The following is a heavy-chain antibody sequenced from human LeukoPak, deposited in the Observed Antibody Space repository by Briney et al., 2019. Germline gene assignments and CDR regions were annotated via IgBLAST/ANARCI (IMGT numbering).Heavy chain of an antibody. CDR1: GGSISSSSYY. CDR3: ARGEDRQLVSGRGGAFDI. Sequence: SETLSLTCTVSGGSISSSSYYWGWIRQPPGKGLEWIGSIYYSGSTYYNPSLKSRVTISVDTSKNQFSLKLSSVTAADTAVYYCARGEDRQLVSGRGGAFDIWGQGTMVTVSS. V-gene: IGHV4-39*01. CDR2: IYYSGST. J-gene: IGHJ3*02. D-gene: IGHD6-6*01.